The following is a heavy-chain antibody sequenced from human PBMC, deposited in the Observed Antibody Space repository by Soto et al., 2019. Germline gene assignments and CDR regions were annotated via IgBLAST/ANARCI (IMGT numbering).Heavy chain of an antibody. CDR3: AKSTGGTANGMDV. J-gene: IGHJ6*02. D-gene: IGHD2-8*02. V-gene: IGHV3-9*01. CDR2: ISWNSVTI. Sequence: EVQLVESGGGLVQPGRSLKLSCAASGFTFGDYGMFWVRQAPGKGLEWVSGISWNSVTIGYADSVKGRFSISRDNAKNSLYLQINSLRVEDTALYYCAKSTGGTANGMDVWGQGTTVTVSS. CDR1: GFTFGDYG.